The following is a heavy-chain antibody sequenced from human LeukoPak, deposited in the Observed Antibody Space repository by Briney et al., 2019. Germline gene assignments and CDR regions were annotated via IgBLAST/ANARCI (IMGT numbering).Heavy chain of an antibody. CDR3: ARDGSGYSAVDFDY. CDR1: GGSISSYY. V-gene: IGHV4-39*07. CDR2: IYYSGST. J-gene: IGHJ4*02. Sequence: PSETLSLTCTVSGGSISSYYWGWIRQPPGKGLEWIGSIYYSGSTYYNPSLKSRVTISVDTSKNQFSLKLSSVTAADTAVYYCARDGSGYSAVDFDYWGQGTLVTVSS. D-gene: IGHD3-22*01.